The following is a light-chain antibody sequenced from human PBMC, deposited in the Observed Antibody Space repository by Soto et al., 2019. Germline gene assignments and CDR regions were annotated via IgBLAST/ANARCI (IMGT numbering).Light chain of an antibody. CDR2: AAS. CDR1: QSISSY. Sequence: DIQITQSPSSLSASVGDRVTITCRASQSISSYLNWYQQKPGKAPKLLIYAASTLQSGVPSRFSGSGSGTEFTLTISRLQPEDFATYYCQQLNSYPITFGQGTRLEI. CDR3: QQLNSYPIT. J-gene: IGKJ5*01. V-gene: IGKV1-9*01.